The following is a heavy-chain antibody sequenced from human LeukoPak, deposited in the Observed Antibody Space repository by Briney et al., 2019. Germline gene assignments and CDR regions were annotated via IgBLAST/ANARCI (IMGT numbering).Heavy chain of an antibody. CDR3: AGEVSMVRGVISHNFDY. D-gene: IGHD3-10*01. Sequence: QPGGSLRPSCAASGFTFSSYWMSWVRQAPGKGLEWVANIKQDGSEKYYVDSVKGRFTISRDNAKNSLYLQMNSLRAEDTAVYYCAGEVSMVRGVISHNFDYWGQGTLVTVSS. V-gene: IGHV3-7*05. CDR1: GFTFSSYW. CDR2: IKQDGSEK. J-gene: IGHJ4*02.